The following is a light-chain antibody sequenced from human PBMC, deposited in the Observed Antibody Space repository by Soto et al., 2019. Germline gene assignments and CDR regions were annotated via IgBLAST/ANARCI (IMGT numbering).Light chain of an antibody. CDR2: GNS. V-gene: IGLV1-40*01. CDR1: SSNIGAGYD. Sequence: KRVTISCTGSSSNIGAGYDVHWYQQLPGTAPKLLIYGNSNRPSGVPDRFSGSKSGTSASLAITGLQAEDEADYYCQSYDSSLSGRYVFGTGTKVTVL. CDR3: QSYDSSLSGRYV. J-gene: IGLJ1*01.